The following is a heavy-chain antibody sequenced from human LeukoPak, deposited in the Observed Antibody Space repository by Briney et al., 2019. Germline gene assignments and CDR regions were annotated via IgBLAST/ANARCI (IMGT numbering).Heavy chain of an antibody. D-gene: IGHD3-22*01. Sequence: SVKVSCKASGGTFSSYAISWVRQAPGQGLEWMGGIIPIFGTANYAQKFQVRATITTDESTSTAYMELSSLRSEDTAVYYCARVASNYYDNRFGYWGQGTLVTVSS. CDR1: GGTFSSYA. CDR3: ARVASNYYDNRFGY. CDR2: IIPIFGTA. V-gene: IGHV1-69*05. J-gene: IGHJ4*02.